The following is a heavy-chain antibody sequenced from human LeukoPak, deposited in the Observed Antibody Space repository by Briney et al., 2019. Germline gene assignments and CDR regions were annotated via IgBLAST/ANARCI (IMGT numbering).Heavy chain of an antibody. V-gene: IGHV1-69*05. Sequence: SVKVSCQASGGTFSSYAISWVGQAPGQGLEWMGGIIPIFCTANYPHKFQGRVTITTNESTSSAYMELSSLRSEDTAVYYCARDRGNYDFWSGYYPLGGYFDYWGQGTLVTVSS. CDR3: ARDRGNYDFWSGYYPLGGYFDY. D-gene: IGHD3-3*01. CDR1: GGTFSSYA. CDR2: IIPIFCTA. J-gene: IGHJ4*02.